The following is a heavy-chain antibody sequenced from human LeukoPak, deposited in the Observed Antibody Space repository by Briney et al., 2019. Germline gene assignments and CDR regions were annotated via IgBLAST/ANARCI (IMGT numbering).Heavy chain of an antibody. Sequence: ASVKVSCKASGGTFSSYTVSWVRQAPGQGLEWMGRIIPILDIANYAQKFRGRVTITADKSTSTAYMELSSLRSEDTAMYYCARSDGYGYNWFDPWGQGTLVTVSS. CDR1: GGTFSSYT. CDR3: ARSDGYGYNWFDP. V-gene: IGHV1-69*02. CDR2: IIPILDIA. D-gene: IGHD5-18*01. J-gene: IGHJ5*02.